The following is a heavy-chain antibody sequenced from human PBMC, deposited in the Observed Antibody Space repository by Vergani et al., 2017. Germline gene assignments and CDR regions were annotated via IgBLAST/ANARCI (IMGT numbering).Heavy chain of an antibody. Sequence: QGQLVESGGGIVQPGRSLTLSCVASRSTFKTYGMHWVRQAPGKGLEWVGLIYYDGSNAYYADSVKGRFTISRVNSNNTLYLQMSSLRAEDTAVYYCARDQVPAAIRLNDGNDMDVWGKGTTVIVSS. CDR1: RSTFKTYG. V-gene: IGHV3-33*01. CDR2: IYYDGSNA. J-gene: IGHJ6*03. D-gene: IGHD2-2*02. CDR3: ARDQVPAAIRLNDGNDMDV.